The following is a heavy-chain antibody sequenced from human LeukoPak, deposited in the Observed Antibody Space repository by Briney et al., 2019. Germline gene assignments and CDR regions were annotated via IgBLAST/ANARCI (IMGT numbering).Heavy chain of an antibody. J-gene: IGHJ6*03. Sequence: GGSLRLSCAASGFTFSSYGMHWVRQAPGKGLEWVAFIRYDGSNKYYADSVKGRFTISRDNSKNTLYLQMNSLRAEDTAVYYCAKTPEKVPAAKYYYYYYYMDVWGKGTTVTISS. CDR3: AKTPEKVPAAKYYYYYYYMDV. CDR2: IRYDGSNK. CDR1: GFTFSSYG. V-gene: IGHV3-30*02. D-gene: IGHD2-2*01.